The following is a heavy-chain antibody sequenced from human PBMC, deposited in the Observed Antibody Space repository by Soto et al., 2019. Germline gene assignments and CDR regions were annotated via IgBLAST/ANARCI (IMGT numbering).Heavy chain of an antibody. CDR2: IPQDGVDG. CDR3: ARDRYYYGSGSQCCMDV. D-gene: IGHD3-10*01. CDR1: GFIFSMYS. J-gene: IGHJ6*02. V-gene: IGHV3-7*03. Sequence: PGGSLRLSCEVSGFIFSMYSMSWVRQTPGKGLEWVAKIPQDGVDGHYADAVKGRFTISRDTSTSTVYMELSSLRSEDTAVYYCARDRYYYGSGSQCCMDVWGQGTTVTVSS.